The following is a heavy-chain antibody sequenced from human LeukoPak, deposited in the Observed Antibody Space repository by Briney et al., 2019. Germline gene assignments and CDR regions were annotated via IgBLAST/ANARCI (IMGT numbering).Heavy chain of an antibody. D-gene: IGHD3-3*01. Sequence: GGSLRLSCAASGFAFSSSWMNWFRQAPGKGLEWVSYISPSSSSMYYADSVKGRFTISRDNARNSLYLQMNSLSTEDTALYYCARDAASGNNWFDPWGQGTLVTVSS. J-gene: IGHJ5*02. CDR1: GFAFSSSW. CDR3: ARDAASGNNWFDP. CDR2: ISPSSSSM. V-gene: IGHV3-48*01.